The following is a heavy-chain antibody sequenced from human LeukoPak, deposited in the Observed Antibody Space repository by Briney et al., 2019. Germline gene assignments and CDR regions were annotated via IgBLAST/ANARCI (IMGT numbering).Heavy chain of an antibody. CDR3: ATTPLRFLEWLPPKRYYYYYMDV. V-gene: IGHV1-69*05. D-gene: IGHD3-3*01. CDR1: GGTFSSYA. Sequence: ASVKVSCKASGGTFSSYAISWVRQAPGQGLEWMGGTIPIFGTANYAQKFQGRVTITTDESTSTAYMELSSLRSEDTAVYYCATTPLRFLEWLPPKRYYYYYMDVWGKGTTVTVSS. CDR2: TIPIFGTA. J-gene: IGHJ6*03.